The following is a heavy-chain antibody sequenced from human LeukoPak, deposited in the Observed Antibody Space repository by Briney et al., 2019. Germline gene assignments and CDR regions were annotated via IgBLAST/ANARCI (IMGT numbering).Heavy chain of an antibody. CDR1: GFDFINFH. Sequence: PGGSLRLSCAASGFDFINFHIHWVRQAPGKGLEWLAFVSKDGNNIYYADSVKGRFTISRDNSKSTLYLQMNSLRADDTAIYYCARGLTTVVKGYFDYWGQGTLVTVSS. V-gene: IGHV3-30-3*01. CDR2: VSKDGNNI. J-gene: IGHJ4*02. D-gene: IGHD4-23*01. CDR3: ARGLTTVVKGYFDY.